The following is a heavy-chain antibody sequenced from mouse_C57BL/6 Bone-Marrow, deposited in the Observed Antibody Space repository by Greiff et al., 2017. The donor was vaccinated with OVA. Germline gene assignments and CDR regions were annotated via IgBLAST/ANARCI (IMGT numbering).Heavy chain of an antibody. J-gene: IGHJ2*01. Sequence: EVKLVESGGGLVQPGGSLKLSCAASGFTFSDYYMYWVRQTPEQRLEWVAYISNGGGSTYYPDTVKGRFTISRDNAKNTLYLQMSRLKSEDTAMYSCARLEGYGRYYFDYWGQGTTLTVSS. CDR2: ISNGGGST. V-gene: IGHV5-12*01. CDR3: ARLEGYGRYYFDY. CDR1: GFTFSDYY. D-gene: IGHD1-1*01.